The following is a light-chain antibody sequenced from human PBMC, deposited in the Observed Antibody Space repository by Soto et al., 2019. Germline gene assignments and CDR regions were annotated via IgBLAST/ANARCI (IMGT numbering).Light chain of an antibody. J-gene: IGLJ2*01. CDR3: CSYAGGNTLI. CDR1: NGDVGSYDL. Sequence: QSALTQPASVSGSPGQSITISCTGTNGDVGSYDLVSWYQQYPGKAPKLIIYEVKKRPSGVSNRFSGAKSGNTASLTISGLQTEDEADYDCCSYAGGNTLIFGGGTKLTVL. CDR2: EVK. V-gene: IGLV2-23*02.